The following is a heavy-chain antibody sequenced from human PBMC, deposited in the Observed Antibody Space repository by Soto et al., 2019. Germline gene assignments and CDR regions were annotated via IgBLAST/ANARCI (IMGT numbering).Heavy chain of an antibody. CDR3: ARGRSPPTSVALRH. J-gene: IGHJ1*01. V-gene: IGHV1-46*01. D-gene: IGHD2-2*01. CDR2: INPSGGST. CDR1: GYTFSSYY. Sequence: ASVKVSCKASGYTFSSYYIHWVRQAPGQGLERMGIINPSGGSTNYAQKFQDRVTMTRDTSTSTVYMELSSLRSEDTAVYFCARGRSPPTSVALRHWGRGTLVTVGS.